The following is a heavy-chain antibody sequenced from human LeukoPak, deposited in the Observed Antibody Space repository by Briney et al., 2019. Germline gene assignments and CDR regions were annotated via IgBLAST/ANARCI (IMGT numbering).Heavy chain of an antibody. D-gene: IGHD2-2*01. Sequence: SETLSLTCAVYGWSFNDYYWNWIRQPPGKGLEWIGEINARGDTNYNPSLKSRVTISVDTSKKQFSLRLTSMIAADTALYYCARGQVPAARGYNRFDPWGQGTPVTVSS. CDR2: INARGDT. CDR1: GWSFNDYY. J-gene: IGHJ5*02. CDR3: ARGQVPAARGYNRFDP. V-gene: IGHV4-34*01.